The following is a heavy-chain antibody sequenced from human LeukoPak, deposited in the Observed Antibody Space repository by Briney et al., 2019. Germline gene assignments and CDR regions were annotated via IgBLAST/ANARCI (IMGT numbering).Heavy chain of an antibody. V-gene: IGHV1-69*06. J-gene: IGHJ4*02. Sequence: ASVKVSCKASGGTFSSYAISWVRQAPGQGLEWMGGIIPIFGTANYAQKFQGRVTITADKSTSTAYMELSSLRSDDTAVYYCAREDNYYDSSGQGSLGYWGQGTLVTVSS. D-gene: IGHD3-22*01. CDR2: IIPIFGTA. CDR3: AREDNYYDSSGQGSLGY. CDR1: GGTFSSYA.